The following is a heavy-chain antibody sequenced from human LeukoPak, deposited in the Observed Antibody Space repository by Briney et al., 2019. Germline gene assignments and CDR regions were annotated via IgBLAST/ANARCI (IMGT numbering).Heavy chain of an antibody. CDR1: GFTFSTYG. D-gene: IGHD3-10*01. Sequence: GGSLRLSCAASGFTFSTYGMHWVRQAPGKGLEWVAVIWYDGSNKYYADSVKGRFTISRDNSKNTLYLQMNSLRAEDTAVYYCASHGYYGSGSPPYGMDVWGQGTTVTVSS. V-gene: IGHV3-33*01. CDR2: IWYDGSNK. CDR3: ASHGYYGSGSPPYGMDV. J-gene: IGHJ6*02.